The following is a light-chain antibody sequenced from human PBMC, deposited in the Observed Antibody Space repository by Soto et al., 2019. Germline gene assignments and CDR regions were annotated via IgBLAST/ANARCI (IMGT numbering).Light chain of an antibody. V-gene: IGKV3-11*01. J-gene: IGKJ1*01. CDR1: QSVSSY. CDR3: QQRSNWPPSWT. Sequence: EIVLTQSPATLSLSPGERATHSCRASQSVSSYLAWYQQKPGQAPRLLIYDASNRATGITARFSGSGSGTDFTLTISSLEPEDFAVYYCQQRSNWPPSWTFGQGIKVEIQ. CDR2: DAS.